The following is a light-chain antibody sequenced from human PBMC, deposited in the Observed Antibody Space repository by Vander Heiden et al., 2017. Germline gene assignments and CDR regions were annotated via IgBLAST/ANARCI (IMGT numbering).Light chain of an antibody. J-gene: IGKJ4*01. CDR3: QQYTTSLLT. Sequence: EVVSTQSPDTLSLSPGERATLSCRASETINNNYLAWYQQRPGQAPRLLIYGASNRATGIPDRFSGSGSGTDFTLTISRLEPEDFAVYYCQQYTTSLLTFGGGAKVEIK. CDR2: GAS. CDR1: ETINNNY. V-gene: IGKV3-20*01.